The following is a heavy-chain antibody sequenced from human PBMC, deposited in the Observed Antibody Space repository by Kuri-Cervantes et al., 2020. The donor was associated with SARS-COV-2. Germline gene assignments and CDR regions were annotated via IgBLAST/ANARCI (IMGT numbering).Heavy chain of an antibody. Sequence: SCAISGDSVSSNSAAWNWIRQSPSRGLEWLGRTYYRSKWYNDYAVSVKSRITINPDTSKNQFSLQLNSVTPEDTAVYYCLGYCSSTSCYPVLGFLGYVFDYWGQGTLVTVSS. CDR1: GDSVSSNSAA. D-gene: IGHD2-2*01. J-gene: IGHJ4*02. CDR2: TYYRSKWYN. CDR3: LGYCSSTSCYPVLGFLGYVFDY. V-gene: IGHV6-1*01.